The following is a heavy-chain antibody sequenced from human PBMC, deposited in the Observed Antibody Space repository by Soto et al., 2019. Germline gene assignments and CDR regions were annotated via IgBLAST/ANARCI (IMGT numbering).Heavy chain of an antibody. V-gene: IGHV1-18*01. CDR1: GYTFTSYG. Sequence: ASVTGSCKASGYTFTSYGVIWVRQAPGQGLEWMGWISAYNGNTNYAQKLQGRVTMTTDTSTSTAYMELRSLRSDDTAVYYCARYESGAVAEFDYWGQGTLVTVSS. CDR2: ISAYNGNT. CDR3: ARYESGAVAEFDY. D-gene: IGHD6-19*01. J-gene: IGHJ4*02.